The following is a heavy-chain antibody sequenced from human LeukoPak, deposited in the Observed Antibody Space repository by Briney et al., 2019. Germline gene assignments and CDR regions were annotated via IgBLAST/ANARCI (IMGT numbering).Heavy chain of an antibody. V-gene: IGHV4-4*07. CDR1: GGSISSYY. CDR3: ARDSNYDSSDYYSVSDY. Sequence: SETLSLTCTVSGGSISSYYWSWIRQPAGKGLEWIGCIYTSGSTHYNPSLKSRVTMSVDTSKNQFSLKLSSVTAADTAVYYCARDSNYDSSDYYSVSDYWGQGTLVTVSS. D-gene: IGHD3-22*01. CDR2: IYTSGST. J-gene: IGHJ4*02.